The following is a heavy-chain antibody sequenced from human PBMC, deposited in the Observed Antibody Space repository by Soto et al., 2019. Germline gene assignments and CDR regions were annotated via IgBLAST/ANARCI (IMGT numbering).Heavy chain of an antibody. D-gene: IGHD6-13*01. CDR1: GFTFSSYA. J-gene: IGHJ4*02. Sequence: GGSLRLSCAASGFTFSSYAMSWVRQAPGKGLEWVSAISGSGGSTYYADSVKGRFTISRDNSKNTLYLQMNSLRAEDTAVYFCAKGPSEYSSSLYYFDYWGQGTLVTVSS. V-gene: IGHV3-23*01. CDR3: AKGPSEYSSSLYYFDY. CDR2: ISGSGGST.